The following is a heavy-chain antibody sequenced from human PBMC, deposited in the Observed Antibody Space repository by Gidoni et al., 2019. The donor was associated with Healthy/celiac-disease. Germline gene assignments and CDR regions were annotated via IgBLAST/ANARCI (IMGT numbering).Heavy chain of an antibody. CDR3: ARVEWGASGTLDY. D-gene: IGHD3-3*01. V-gene: IGHV4-61*02. CDR2: ILTRGRT. CDR1: GGSISSNSYY. Sequence: QVQLQESGPGLVKPSQTLSLTCTVSGGSISSNSYYWSWIRQPAGKGLEWVGRILTRGRTDYNPSLKNRVTISVDTSKNQVSLELTSVTAADTAVYYCARVEWGASGTLDYWGQGSLVTVSS. J-gene: IGHJ4*02.